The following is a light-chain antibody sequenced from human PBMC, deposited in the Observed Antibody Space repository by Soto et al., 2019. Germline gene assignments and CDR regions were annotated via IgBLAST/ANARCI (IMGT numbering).Light chain of an antibody. V-gene: IGKV2-28*01. CDR1: QSLLHSNGYNY. CDR3: VQDPLSPRT. CDR2: LGS. Sequence: ILMTQSTVSLPVTPGEPASISCRSRQSLLHSNGYNYLEWYLQKPGQAPQLLIYLGSNRSSGVPDRFSGSGSGTDFTLKIIRAEAENGWVYHSVQDPLSPRTFGQGTKVDIK. J-gene: IGKJ1*01.